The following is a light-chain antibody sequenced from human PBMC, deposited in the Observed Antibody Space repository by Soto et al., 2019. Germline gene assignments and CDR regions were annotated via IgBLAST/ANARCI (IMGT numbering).Light chain of an antibody. CDR3: QQYNNWPIS. V-gene: IGKV3-15*01. CDR1: QSVSSN. J-gene: IGKJ5*01. Sequence: IVMKQSPSKMSVVSGEIATLSCRASQSVSSNLAWYQQKPGQAPRLLIYGASTRATGIPARFSGSGSGTEFTLTISSLQSEDFEIYYCQQYNNWPISFGQGIRLEIK. CDR2: GAS.